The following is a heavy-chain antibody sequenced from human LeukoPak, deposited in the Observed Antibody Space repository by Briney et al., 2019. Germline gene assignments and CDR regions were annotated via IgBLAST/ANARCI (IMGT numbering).Heavy chain of an antibody. CDR1: GFTFSSYA. J-gene: IGHJ4*02. CDR2: ISGNGAHP. V-gene: IGHV3-23*01. CDR3: AKAVDGRGCYFERGADF. D-gene: IGHD3-22*01. Sequence: GGSLRLSCAASGFTFSSYAMSWVRQAPGKGLEWVSSISGNGAHPYYADSVRGRFSISRDFSRNAVFLQMSSLRVEDTATYYCAKAVDGRGCYFERGADFWGQGTMVTVSS.